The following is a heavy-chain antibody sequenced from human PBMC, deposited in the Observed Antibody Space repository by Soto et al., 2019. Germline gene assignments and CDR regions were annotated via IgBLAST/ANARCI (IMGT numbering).Heavy chain of an antibody. Sequence: QVQLVESGGGVVQPGRSLRLSCAASGFTFSSYGMHWVRQAPGKGLEWVAGIWYDGSNKYYADSVKGRFTISRDNSKNPLYLRMNSLRADDTAVYYCARDRVWFGETLPHDYSYGMDVWGQGTTVTVSS. J-gene: IGHJ6*02. V-gene: IGHV3-33*01. CDR2: IWYDGSNK. CDR1: GFTFSSYG. CDR3: ARDRVWFGETLPHDYSYGMDV. D-gene: IGHD3-10*01.